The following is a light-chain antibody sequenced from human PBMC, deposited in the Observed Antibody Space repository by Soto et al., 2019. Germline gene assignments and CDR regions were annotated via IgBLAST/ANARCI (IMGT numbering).Light chain of an antibody. J-gene: IGLJ1*01. Sequence: QSALTQPASVXGSPGQSITISCSGKAVSYQLVSWYQQQPGKAPKLILYDLTTRPSGVSNRFSGFKSGTTASLAISGLQAEDEGYYYCCSYVGTSNGVFGTGTKVTVL. CDR2: DLT. V-gene: IGLV2-23*02. CDR1: AVSYQL. CDR3: CSYVGTSNGV.